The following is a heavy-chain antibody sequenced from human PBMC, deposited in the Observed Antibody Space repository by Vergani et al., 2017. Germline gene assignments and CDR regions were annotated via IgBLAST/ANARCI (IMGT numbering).Heavy chain of an antibody. CDR1: GYTFTGYY. D-gene: IGHD6-13*01. Sequence: QVQLVQSGAEVKKPGASVKVSCKASGYTFTGYYMHWVRQAPGQGLEWMGWINPNSGGTNYAQKFQGRVTMTRDTSISTAYMELSRLRSDDTAVYHCARVMGERGRSSSWYPAEYFQHWGQGTLVTVSS. V-gene: IGHV1-2*02. J-gene: IGHJ1*01. CDR3: ARVMGERGRSSSWYPAEYFQH. CDR2: INPNSGGT.